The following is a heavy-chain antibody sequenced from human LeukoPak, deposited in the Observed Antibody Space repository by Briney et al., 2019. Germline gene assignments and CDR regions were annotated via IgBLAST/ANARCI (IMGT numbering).Heavy chain of an antibody. D-gene: IGHD1-26*01. V-gene: IGHV3-21*01. CDR2: ISSSSSYI. J-gene: IGHJ5*02. Sequence: GGSLRLSCAASGFTFSSYSMNWVRQAPGKGLEWVSSISSSSSYIYYADSVKGRFTISRDNAKNSLYLQMNSLRAEDTAVYYCARESRDSGSYYLWGQGTLVTVSS. CDR1: GFTFSSYS. CDR3: ARESRDSGSYYL.